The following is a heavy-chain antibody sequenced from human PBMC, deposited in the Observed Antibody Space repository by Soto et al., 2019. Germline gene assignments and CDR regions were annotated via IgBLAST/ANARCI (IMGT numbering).Heavy chain of an antibody. J-gene: IGHJ4*02. CDR3: ARGRVARGIFSY. CDR1: GGSFSGYY. D-gene: IGHD2-15*01. CDR2: INHSGST. Sequence: PSETLSLTCAVYGGSFSGYYWSWIRQPPGKGLEWIGEINHSGSTNYNPSLKSRVTISVDTSKNQFSLKLSSVTAADTAVYYCARGRVARGIFSYWGQGTLVTVSS. V-gene: IGHV4-34*01.